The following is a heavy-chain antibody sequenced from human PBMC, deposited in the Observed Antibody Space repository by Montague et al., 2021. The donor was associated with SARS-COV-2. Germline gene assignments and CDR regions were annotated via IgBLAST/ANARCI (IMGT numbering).Heavy chain of an antibody. D-gene: IGHD3-22*01. CDR3: ARGTKRVFTYDYDSSGYASDY. CDR1: GGSLSSFY. CDR2: IHYSGST. Sequence: SETLSLTCSVSGGSLSSFYWSWIRQPPGKGLEYIGYIHYSGSTNFSPSLNSRVSISLDTSKNQFSLKLSSVTAADTAVYYCARGTKRVFTYDYDSSGYASDYWGQGTLVTVSS. J-gene: IGHJ4*02. V-gene: IGHV4-59*12.